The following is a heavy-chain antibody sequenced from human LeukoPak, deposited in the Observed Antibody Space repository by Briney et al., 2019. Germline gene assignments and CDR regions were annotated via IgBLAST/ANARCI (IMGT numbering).Heavy chain of an antibody. CDR2: ISGSGGST. Sequence: PGGTLRLSCAASGFTFSNYGLSWVHQAPGKGLEWVSAISGSGGSTYYADSVKGRFTISRDNSKNTLYLQMNSLRAEDTAVYYCAKMGWFGELLFDYWGQGTLVTVPS. J-gene: IGHJ4*02. CDR1: GFTFSNYG. V-gene: IGHV3-23*01. D-gene: IGHD3-10*01. CDR3: AKMGWFGELLFDY.